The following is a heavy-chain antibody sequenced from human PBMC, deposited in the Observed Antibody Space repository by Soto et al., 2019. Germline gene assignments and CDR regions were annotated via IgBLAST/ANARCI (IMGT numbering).Heavy chain of an antibody. J-gene: IGHJ4*02. V-gene: IGHV5-10-1*01. CDR1: GYIFTSYW. Sequence: GESLKISCKGSGYIFTSYWIIWVLHMPGKCLDCIGRIDPIYSYTNYSPSFQGHFTISADNSIITSYLHCIILKASYTAMYYCSXHXPHDKAMVTDGALTNFDYWGQGTLVTVSS. CDR2: IDPIYSYT. D-gene: IGHD5-18*01. CDR3: SXHXPHDKAMVTDGALTNFDY.